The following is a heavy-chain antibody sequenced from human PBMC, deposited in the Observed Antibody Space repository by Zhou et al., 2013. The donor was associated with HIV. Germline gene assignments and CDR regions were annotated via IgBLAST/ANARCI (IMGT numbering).Heavy chain of an antibody. CDR3: ARVPSYKPLDF. CDR1: GGTFTDYP. CDR2: IIPIFGTA. J-gene: IGHJ4*02. D-gene: IGHD1-1*01. Sequence: QVQLVQSGAEVKKPGSSVKVSCKSSGGTFTDYPISWVRQAPGQGLEWVGGIIPIFGTANYAQKFQGRVTMTTETSTSTAYMDLGSLRSDDTAVYYCARVPSYKPLDFWGQGTLVTVSS. V-gene: IGHV1-69*05.